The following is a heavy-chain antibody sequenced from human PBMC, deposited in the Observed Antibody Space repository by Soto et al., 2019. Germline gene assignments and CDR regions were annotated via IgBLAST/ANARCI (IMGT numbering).Heavy chain of an antibody. V-gene: IGHV4-30-4*01. CDR1: GGSISSGDYY. D-gene: IGHD3-10*01. CDR3: ARGNTPGGYYYYGMDV. Sequence: QVQLQESGPGLVKPSQTLSLTCTVSGGSISSGDYYWSWIRQPPGKGLEWIGYIYYSGSTYYNPSLKSRVTISVDTSKNQFSLKLSSVTAADTAVYYCARGNTPGGYYYYGMDVWGQGTTVTVSS. CDR2: IYYSGST. J-gene: IGHJ6*02.